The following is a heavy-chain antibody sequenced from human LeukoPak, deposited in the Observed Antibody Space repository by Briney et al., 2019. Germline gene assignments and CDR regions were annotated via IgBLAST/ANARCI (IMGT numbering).Heavy chain of an antibody. CDR3: ARDRGELRVWFDP. CDR1: GGTFSSYA. Sequence: GSSVKVSCKASGGTFSSYAISWVRQAPGQGLEWMGGIIPIFGTANYAQKFQGRVTITADESTSTAYMELSSLRSDDTAVYYCARDRGELRVWFDPWGQGTLVTVSS. V-gene: IGHV1-69*01. J-gene: IGHJ5*02. CDR2: IIPIFGTA. D-gene: IGHD1-1*01.